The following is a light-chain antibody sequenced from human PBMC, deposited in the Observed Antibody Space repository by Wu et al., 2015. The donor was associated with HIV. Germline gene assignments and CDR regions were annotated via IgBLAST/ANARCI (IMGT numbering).Light chain of an antibody. CDR2: GAS. Sequence: AIQITQSPSSLSASTGDRVTITCRASQDISTYLAWYQQKSGKAPKLLIYGASTLESGVPSRFSGSGPGTDFTLTISCLQSEDFATYSCQQYYSYPPTFGQGTKVEI. CDR1: QDISTY. J-gene: IGKJ1*01. CDR3: QQYYSYPPT. V-gene: IGKV1-8*01.